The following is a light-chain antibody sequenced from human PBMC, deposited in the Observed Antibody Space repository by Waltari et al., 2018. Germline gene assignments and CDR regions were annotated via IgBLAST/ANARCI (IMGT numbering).Light chain of an antibody. V-gene: IGLV3-19*01. J-gene: IGLJ2*01. CDR3: HSRDSSGNPVV. CDR1: SLRSSY. CDR2: GKN. Sequence: SSELTQDPAVSVALGQTVRISCQGDSLRSSYASWYQQKPGQAPILVLFGKNNRPPGIPERISGSNSGNTASLTITGAQAEDEAVYYCHSRDSSGNPVVFGGGTKLTVL.